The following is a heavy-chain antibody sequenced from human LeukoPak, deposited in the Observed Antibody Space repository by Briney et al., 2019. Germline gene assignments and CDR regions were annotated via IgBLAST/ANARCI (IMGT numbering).Heavy chain of an antibody. Sequence: GGSLRLSCAASGFTFSSYSMNWVRQAPGKGLEWVSSISSSSSYIYYADSVKGRFTISRDNAKNSLYLQMNSLRAEDTAVYHCARVTVTTFYYYYGMDVWGQGTTVTVSS. V-gene: IGHV3-21*01. CDR1: GFTFSSYS. D-gene: IGHD4-17*01. CDR2: ISSSSSYI. CDR3: ARVTVTTFYYYYGMDV. J-gene: IGHJ6*02.